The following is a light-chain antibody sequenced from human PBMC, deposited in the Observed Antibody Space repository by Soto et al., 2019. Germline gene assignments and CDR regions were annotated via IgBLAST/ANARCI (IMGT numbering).Light chain of an antibody. Sequence: EIVLTQSPGTLSLSPGERATLSCRASQSVSSSYFAWYQQKPGQAPRLLIYGVSSRATGIPDRFSGSGSGTDFTLTISRLEPEDFAVYSCQQYGSSQWTFGQGTKVEIK. CDR2: GVS. CDR1: QSVSSSY. V-gene: IGKV3-20*01. J-gene: IGKJ1*01. CDR3: QQYGSSQWT.